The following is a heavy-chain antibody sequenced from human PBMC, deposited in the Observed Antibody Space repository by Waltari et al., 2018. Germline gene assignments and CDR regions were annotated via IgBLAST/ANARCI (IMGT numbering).Heavy chain of an antibody. CDR1: GGSISSGGYS. Sequence: QLQLQESGSGLVKPSQTLSLTCAVSGGSISSGGYSWSWIRQPPGKGLEWIGYIYHRGSTYYNPSLKSRVTISVDRSKNQFSLKLSSVTAADTAVYYCARGSGGYSYGSYYYYYMDVWGKGTTVTVSS. D-gene: IGHD5-18*01. J-gene: IGHJ6*03. V-gene: IGHV4-30-2*01. CDR2: IYHRGST. CDR3: ARGSGGYSYGSYYYYYMDV.